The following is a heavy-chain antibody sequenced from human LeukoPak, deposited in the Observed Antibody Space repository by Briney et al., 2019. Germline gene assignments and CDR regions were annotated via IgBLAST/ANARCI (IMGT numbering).Heavy chain of an antibody. CDR1: GYSISSGYY. CDR2: IYHSGNT. CDR3: ARHPNYDYVWGSYPVGVQDVR. V-gene: IGHV4-38-2*01. Sequence: SETLSLTCAVSGYSISSGYYWGWIRQPPGKGLEWIGSIYHSGNTYYNPSLKSRVTISVDASKNQFSLKLSSVTAADTAMYYCARHPNYDYVWGSYPVGVQDVRWGQGTLVTVSS. D-gene: IGHD3-16*01. J-gene: IGHJ4*02.